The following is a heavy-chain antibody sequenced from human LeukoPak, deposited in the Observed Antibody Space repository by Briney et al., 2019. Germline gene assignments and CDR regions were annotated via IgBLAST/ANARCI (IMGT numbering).Heavy chain of an antibody. CDR3: ATLQDYSNAKYAFDI. Sequence: SETLSLTCTVSGGSISSYYWSWIRQPPVKGLEWIGYIYYSGSTNYNPSLKSRVTISVDTSKNQFSLKLSSVTAADTAVYYCATLQDYSNAKYAFDIWGQGTMVTVSS. CDR1: GGSISSYY. V-gene: IGHV4-59*01. D-gene: IGHD4-11*01. J-gene: IGHJ3*02. CDR2: IYYSGST.